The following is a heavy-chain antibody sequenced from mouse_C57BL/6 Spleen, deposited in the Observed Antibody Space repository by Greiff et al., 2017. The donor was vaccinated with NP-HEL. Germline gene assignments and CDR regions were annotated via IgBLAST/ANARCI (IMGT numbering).Heavy chain of an antibody. CDR1: GFTFSDYG. CDR3: ARDDGSSYGAMDY. Sequence: DVQLVESGGGLVKPGGSLKLSCAASGFTFSDYGMHWVRQAPEKGLEWVAYISSGSSTIYYADTVKGRFTISRDNAKNTLFLQMTSLRSEDRAMYYWARDDGSSYGAMDYWGQGTSVTVSS. CDR2: ISSGSSTI. D-gene: IGHD1-1*01. V-gene: IGHV5-17*01. J-gene: IGHJ4*01.